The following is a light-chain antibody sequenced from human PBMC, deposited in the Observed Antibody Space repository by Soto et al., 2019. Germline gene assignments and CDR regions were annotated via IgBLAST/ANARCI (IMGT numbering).Light chain of an antibody. CDR2: HAS. Sequence: DIQMTQSPSSLSASIGDRVSITCQASHDIGNSLNWYQHKPGNAPKLLIYHASNLETGVPSRFSGSGSGTDFTFTISSLQPEDIGTYYCQQYDNPFYTFGQGTKLEIK. CDR3: QQYDNPFYT. V-gene: IGKV1-33*01. CDR1: HDIGNS. J-gene: IGKJ2*01.